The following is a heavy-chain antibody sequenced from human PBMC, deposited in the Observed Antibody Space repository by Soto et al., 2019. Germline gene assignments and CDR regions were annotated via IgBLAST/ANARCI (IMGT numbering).Heavy chain of an antibody. J-gene: IGHJ4*02. V-gene: IGHV3-21*01. CDR3: ARVPTYSSGWPFDY. CDR2: ISSSSSYI. D-gene: IGHD6-19*01. Sequence: PGVSLRLSCAASGFTFSSYSMNWVRQAPGKGLEWVSSISSSSSYIYYADSVKGRFTISRDNAKNSLYLQMNSLRAEDTAVYYCARVPTYSSGWPFDYWGQGTLVTVSS. CDR1: GFTFSSYS.